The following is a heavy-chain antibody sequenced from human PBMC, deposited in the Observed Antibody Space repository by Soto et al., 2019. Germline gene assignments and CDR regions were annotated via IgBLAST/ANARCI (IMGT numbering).Heavy chain of an antibody. CDR2: MNPNSGNT. D-gene: IGHD4-17*01. Sequence: QVQLVQSGAEVKKPGASVKVSCKASGSTFTSYDINWVRQATGQGLEWMGWMNPNSGNTGYAHKFQGRVTMTRKTSISIADMELSILKSADTAGYYCARTLYGDNVDYWGQGTLVTVAS. V-gene: IGHV1-8*01. CDR3: ARTLYGDNVDY. CDR1: GSTFTSYD. J-gene: IGHJ4*02.